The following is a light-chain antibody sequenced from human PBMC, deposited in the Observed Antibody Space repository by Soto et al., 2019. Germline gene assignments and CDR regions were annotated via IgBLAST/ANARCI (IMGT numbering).Light chain of an antibody. CDR1: QSLVHSDGNTH. Sequence: DVVMTQSPLSLPVTLGQPASISCRSTQSLVHSDGNTHLNWFQQRLGQSPRRLICKVSNRDSGVPDRFSGSASGTDFTLKISRVEAEDVGVYYCMQGTHWPYTFGQGTKLEIK. CDR2: KVS. V-gene: IGKV2-30*02. CDR3: MQGTHWPYT. J-gene: IGKJ2*01.